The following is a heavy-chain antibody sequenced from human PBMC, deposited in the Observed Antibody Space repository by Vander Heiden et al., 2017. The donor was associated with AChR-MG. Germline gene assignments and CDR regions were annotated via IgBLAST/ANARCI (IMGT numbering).Heavy chain of an antibody. CDR3: TFHRGDGYKSDAFDI. Sequence: EVQLVESGGGLVQPGGSRTLSCSASAFTISAPAMHGVRQASGKGLEWVGNVGSKANSYATVYVASVKGRFTISRDDSRNTAYLQMNSLKTEGTAVYYCTFHRGDGYKSDAFDIWGQGTMVTVSS. CDR1: AFTISAPA. D-gene: IGHD3-10*01. CDR2: VGSKANSYAT. V-gene: IGHV3-73*01. J-gene: IGHJ3*02.